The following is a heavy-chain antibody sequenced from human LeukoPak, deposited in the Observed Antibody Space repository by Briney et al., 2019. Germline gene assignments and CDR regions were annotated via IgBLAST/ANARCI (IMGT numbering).Heavy chain of an antibody. CDR2: IKQDGSEK. D-gene: IGHD2-2*01. Sequence: GGSLRLSCAASGFTFSSYWMSWVRQAPGKGLEWVANIKQDGSEKYYVDSVKGRFTISRDNAKNSLYLQMNSRRAEDTAVYYCARVVEVPAAQYYYYYYYMDVWGKGTTVTVSS. CDR3: ARVVEVPAAQYYYYYYYMDV. V-gene: IGHV3-7*01. J-gene: IGHJ6*03. CDR1: GFTFSSYW.